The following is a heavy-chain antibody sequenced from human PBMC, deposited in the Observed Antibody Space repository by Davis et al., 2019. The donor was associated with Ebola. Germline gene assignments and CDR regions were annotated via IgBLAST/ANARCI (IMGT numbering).Heavy chain of an antibody. CDR3: ARLAMVAAGCHDY. D-gene: IGHD5-18*01. CDR2: INSYNDNT. J-gene: IGHJ4*02. CDR1: GYTFTNYY. Sequence: ASVKVSCKASGYTFTNYYMHWVRQAPGQGLEWMAWINSYNDNTNYAQKFQGRVTLTTDTSTNTAYMGLRDLRSDDAALYYCARLAMVAAGCHDYWGQGSLVAVSS. V-gene: IGHV1-18*04.